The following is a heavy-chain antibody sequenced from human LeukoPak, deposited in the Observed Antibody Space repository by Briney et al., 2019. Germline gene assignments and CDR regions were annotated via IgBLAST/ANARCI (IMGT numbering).Heavy chain of an antibody. D-gene: IGHD3-9*01. V-gene: IGHV1-69*13. J-gene: IGHJ5*02. CDR3: ARTYDILPSWFDP. CDR1: GGTFSSYA. CDR2: IIPIFGTA. Sequence: WASVKVSCKASGGTFSSYAISWVRQAPGQGLEWMGGIIPIFGTANYAQKFQGRVTITADESTSTAYMELSSLRSEDTAVYCCARTYDILPSWFDPWGQGTLVTVSS.